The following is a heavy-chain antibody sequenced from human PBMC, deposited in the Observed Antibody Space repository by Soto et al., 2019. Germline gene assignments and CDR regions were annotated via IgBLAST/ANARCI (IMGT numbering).Heavy chain of an antibody. D-gene: IGHD2-8*01. CDR3: ARGPGYCTNGVCYTGYYGMDV. J-gene: IGHJ6*02. Sequence: GGSLRLSCAASGFTFSSYWMHWVRQAPGKGLVWVSRINSDGSSTSYADSVKGRFTISRDNAKNTLYLQMNSLRAEDTAVYYCARGPGYCTNGVCYTGYYGMDVWGQGTTVTVSS. V-gene: IGHV3-74*01. CDR1: GFTFSSYW. CDR2: INSDGSST.